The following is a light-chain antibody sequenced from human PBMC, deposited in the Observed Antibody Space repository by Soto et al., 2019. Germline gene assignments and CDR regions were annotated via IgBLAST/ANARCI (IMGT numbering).Light chain of an antibody. CDR2: DAF. CDR3: QQRSNWPST. V-gene: IGKV3-11*01. CDR1: QSVSRY. Sequence: EIVLTQSPVTLSLYPGERATLSCRASQSVSRYLAWYQQKPGQAPRLLIYDAFKRATGIPARFSGSGSGTDFTLTISSLEPEDFAVYYCQQRSNWPSTFGGGTKVEIK. J-gene: IGKJ4*01.